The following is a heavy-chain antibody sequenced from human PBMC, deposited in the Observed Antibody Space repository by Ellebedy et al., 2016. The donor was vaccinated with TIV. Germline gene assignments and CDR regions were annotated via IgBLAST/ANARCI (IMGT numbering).Heavy chain of an antibody. J-gene: IGHJ6*02. V-gene: IGHV4-59*02. Sequence: MPGGSLRLSCTVSGASVSTSYWSWIRQAPGRGLEWIGYIYDMGGIGSTNYIPSLKSRVIISGDTSKNQLSLRLTSLTAADTAVYYCARGVMGYYSYGMDVWGQGTTVTVSS. CDR2: IYDMGGIGST. CDR1: GASVSTSY. D-gene: IGHD2-21*01. CDR3: ARGVMGYYSYGMDV.